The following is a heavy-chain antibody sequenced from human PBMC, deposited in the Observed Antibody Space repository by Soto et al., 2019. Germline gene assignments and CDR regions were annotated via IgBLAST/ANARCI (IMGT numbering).Heavy chain of an antibody. J-gene: IGHJ4*02. D-gene: IGHD3-9*01. CDR3: ARGDYDVLTGHYPLDY. Sequence: VQLVQSGAEVKKPGASVKVSCKASGYSLTSYYMHWVRQAPGQGLAWMGIINPSGGSTSYAQNYQDRITMTRDTSTTTVYMELSSLRSEDTAVYFCARGDYDVLTGHYPLDYWGQGTLVTVSS. V-gene: IGHV1-46*01. CDR2: INPSGGST. CDR1: GYSLTSYY.